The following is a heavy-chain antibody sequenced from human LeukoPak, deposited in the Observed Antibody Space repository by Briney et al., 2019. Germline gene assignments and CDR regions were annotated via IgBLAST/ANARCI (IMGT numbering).Heavy chain of an antibody. CDR1: GLTFSSYS. Sequence: GGSLRLSCAASGLTFSSYSMNWVRQAPGKGLEWVSSISSSSSYIYYADSVKGRFTISRDNAKNSLYLQMNSLRADDTAVYYCARDHYGSGSYDYWGQGTLVTVSS. J-gene: IGHJ4*02. CDR3: ARDHYGSGSYDY. CDR2: ISSSSSYI. V-gene: IGHV3-21*01. D-gene: IGHD3-10*01.